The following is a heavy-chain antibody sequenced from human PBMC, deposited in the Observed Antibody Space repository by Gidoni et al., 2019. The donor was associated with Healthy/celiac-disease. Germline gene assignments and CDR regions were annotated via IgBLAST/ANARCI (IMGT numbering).Heavy chain of an antibody. CDR1: GFPFSNNA. CDR3: AKDGVFDPIVILNWFDP. CDR2: ISGSGINT. Sequence: EVQLLESGGGLVQPGGSLRLSCAASGFPFSNNAMTWVRQAPGKGLEWVSSISGSGINTYYADSVKGRFTISRDNSKNTLYLQMNSLRAEDTAVYYCAKDGVFDPIVILNWFDPWGQGTLVTVSS. V-gene: IGHV3-23*01. J-gene: IGHJ5*02. D-gene: IGHD3-22*01.